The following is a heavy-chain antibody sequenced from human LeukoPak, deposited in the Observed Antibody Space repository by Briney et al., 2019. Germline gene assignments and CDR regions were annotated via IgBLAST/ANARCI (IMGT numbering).Heavy chain of an antibody. Sequence: PGGSLRLSCVASGITFRSYSMNWVRQAPGKGLEGVSYISSSGSTIYYADSVKGRFTISRDNAKNTLYLQMNSVRGEETGLVYCARDSGNGGVLWFGESYFDYWGQGTLVTVSS. CDR3: ARDSGNGGVLWFGESYFDY. D-gene: IGHD3-10*01. CDR2: ISSSGSTI. V-gene: IGHV3-48*04. CDR1: GITFRSYS. J-gene: IGHJ4*02.